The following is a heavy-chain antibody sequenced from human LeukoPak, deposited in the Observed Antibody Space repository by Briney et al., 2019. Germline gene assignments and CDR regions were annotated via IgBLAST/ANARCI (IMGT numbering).Heavy chain of an antibody. J-gene: IGHJ4*02. V-gene: IGHV3-23*01. CDR1: GFTFEKYV. Sequence: GGSLRLSCVASGFTFEKYVMNWVRQAPGKGLEWLATIYGSGVSISYADSVKGRFTISRDNSNNTLYLQMNSLRAEDTAMYFCAKDLGWELPAEAYWGQGVPVTVSS. D-gene: IGHD1-26*01. CDR2: IYGSGVSI. CDR3: AKDLGWELPAEAY.